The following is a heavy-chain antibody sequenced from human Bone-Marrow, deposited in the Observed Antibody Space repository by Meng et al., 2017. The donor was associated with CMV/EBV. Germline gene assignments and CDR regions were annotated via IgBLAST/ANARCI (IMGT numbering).Heavy chain of an antibody. J-gene: IGHJ4*02. D-gene: IGHD2-2*01. CDR3: AKDRSRVVVVPAAMRD. Sequence: GFRFRSYGMHLVRQAPCKGLEWVAVIWYDGSNKYYADYVKGGFTISRDNSKNTLYLQMNSLSAEDTAVYYCAKDRSRVVVVPAAMRDWGQGTLVTVSS. V-gene: IGHV3-33*06. CDR2: IWYDGSNK. CDR1: GFRFRSYG.